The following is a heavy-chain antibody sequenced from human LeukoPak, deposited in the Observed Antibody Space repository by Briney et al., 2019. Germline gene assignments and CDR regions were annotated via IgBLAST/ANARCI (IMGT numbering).Heavy chain of an antibody. Sequence: SETLSLTCAVSGYSISSGYYWGWIRQPPGKGLEWIGSIYHSGSTYYNPSLKSRVTISVDTSKNQFSLKLSSVTAADTAVYYCARAGLYYDSSGYPLLGWFDPWGQGTLVTVSS. CDR2: IYHSGST. V-gene: IGHV4-38-2*01. CDR1: GYSISSGYY. J-gene: IGHJ5*02. CDR3: ARAGLYYDSSGYPLLGWFDP. D-gene: IGHD3-22*01.